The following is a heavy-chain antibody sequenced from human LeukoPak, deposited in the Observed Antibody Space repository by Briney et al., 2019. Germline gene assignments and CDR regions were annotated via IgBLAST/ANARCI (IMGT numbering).Heavy chain of an antibody. CDR1: GGSFSNYA. D-gene: IGHD3-9*01. CDR3: ARGFPYYDILTGKIRGNWFDP. V-gene: IGHV1-69*13. J-gene: IGHJ5*02. CDR2: IIPIFGTA. Sequence: GASVKVSCKASGGSFSNYAISWVRQAPGQGLEWMGGIIPIFGTANSAQKFQGRVTITADESTSTAYMELSSLRSEDTAVYYCARGFPYYDILTGKIRGNWFDPWGQGTLVTVSS.